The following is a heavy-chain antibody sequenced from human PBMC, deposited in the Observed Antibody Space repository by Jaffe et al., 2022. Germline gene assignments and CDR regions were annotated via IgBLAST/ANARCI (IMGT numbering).Heavy chain of an antibody. J-gene: IGHJ4*02. D-gene: IGHD6-19*01. CDR3: AKDRPQSFRSAVAGSYFDY. Sequence: QVQLVESGGGVVQPGGSLRLSCAASGFTFSSYGMHWVRQAPGKGLEWVAFIRYDGSNKYYADSVKGRFTISRDNSKNTLYLQMNSLRAEDTAVYYCAKDRPQSFRSAVAGSYFDYWGQGTLVTVSS. V-gene: IGHV3-30*02. CDR1: GFTFSSYG. CDR2: IRYDGSNK.